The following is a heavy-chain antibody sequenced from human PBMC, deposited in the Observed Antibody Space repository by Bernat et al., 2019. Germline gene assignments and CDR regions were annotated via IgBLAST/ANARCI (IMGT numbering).Heavy chain of an antibody. J-gene: IGHJ4*02. D-gene: IGHD4-17*01. CDR3: ARGQYGYGDYGMRGTTLDY. Sequence: QVQLQQWGAGLLKPSETLSLTCAVYGGSFSGYYWSWIRQPPGKGLEWIGEINHSGSTNYNPSLKSRVTISVDASKNQFSLKLSSVTAADTAVYYCARGQYGYGDYGMRGTTLDYWGQGTLVTVSS. CDR1: GGSFSGYY. CDR2: INHSGST. V-gene: IGHV4-34*01.